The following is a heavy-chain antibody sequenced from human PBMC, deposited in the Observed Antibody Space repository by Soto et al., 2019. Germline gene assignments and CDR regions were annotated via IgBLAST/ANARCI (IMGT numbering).Heavy chain of an antibody. V-gene: IGHV3-30*18. CDR1: GFTFSSYG. Sequence: ESGGGVVQPGRSLRLSCAASGFTFSSYGMHWVRQAPGKGLEWVAVISYDGSNKYYADSVKGRFTISRDNSKNTLYLQMNSLRAEDTAVYYCAKDGRRYCSGGSCYYFDYWGQGTLVTVSS. CDR3: AKDGRRYCSGGSCYYFDY. J-gene: IGHJ4*02. CDR2: ISYDGSNK. D-gene: IGHD2-15*01.